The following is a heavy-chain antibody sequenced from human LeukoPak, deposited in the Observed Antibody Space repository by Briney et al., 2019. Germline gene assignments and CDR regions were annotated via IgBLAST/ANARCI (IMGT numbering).Heavy chain of an antibody. J-gene: IGHJ4*02. CDR1: GFTFSSYA. Sequence: GRSLRLSCAASGFTFSSYAMHWVRQAPGKGLEWVAVISYDGSNKYYADSVRGRFTISRDNAKNSLYLQMNSLRAEDTAVYYCARGYSYGYRYFDYWGQGTLVTVSS. V-gene: IGHV3-30-3*01. D-gene: IGHD5-18*01. CDR2: ISYDGSNK. CDR3: ARGYSYGYRYFDY.